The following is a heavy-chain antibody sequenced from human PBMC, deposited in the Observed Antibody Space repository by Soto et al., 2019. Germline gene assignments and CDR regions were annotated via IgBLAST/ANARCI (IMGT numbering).Heavy chain of an antibody. V-gene: IGHV4-59*01. CDR3: ARSVAVPGAHIDY. CDR2: VYYTGST. J-gene: IGHJ4*02. Sequence: TLSLTCSVTGGSISGSYWSWIRQSPGKGLEWLGYVYYTGSTNYSPSLRSRVSISVDTSKNEFSLRLSSVTAADTAVYFCARSVAVPGAHIDYWGQGTQVTVSS. CDR1: GGSISGSY. D-gene: IGHD6-19*01.